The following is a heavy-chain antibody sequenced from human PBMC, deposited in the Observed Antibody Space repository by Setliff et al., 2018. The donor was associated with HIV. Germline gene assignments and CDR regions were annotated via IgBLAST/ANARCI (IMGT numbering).Heavy chain of an antibody. CDR2: IRSSGDT. V-gene: IGHV4-39*01. Sequence: PSETLSLTCTVSGGSISSGGYHWSWIRQHPGKGLEWIASIRSSGDTYYNPSLLSRVIIYVDTSNNQISLKLTSVTAADTAVYYCTIPASSLAPNWGRGTQVTVSS. J-gene: IGHJ4*02. CDR1: GGSISSGGYH. CDR3: TIPASSLAPN.